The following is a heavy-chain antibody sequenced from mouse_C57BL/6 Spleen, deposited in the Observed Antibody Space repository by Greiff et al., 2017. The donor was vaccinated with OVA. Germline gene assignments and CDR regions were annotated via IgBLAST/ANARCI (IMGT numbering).Heavy chain of an antibody. CDR2: INYDGSST. D-gene: IGHD1-1*01. V-gene: IGHV5-16*01. CDR3: ARDPIYYYGSRNWYFDV. J-gene: IGHJ1*03. CDR1: GFTFSDYY. Sequence: EVKLQESEGGLVQPGSSMQLSCTASGFTFSDYYMAWVRQVPEKGLEWVANINYDGSSTYYLDSLKSRFIISRDNAKNILYLQMSSLKSEDTATYYCARDPIYYYGSRNWYFDVWGTGTTVTVSS.